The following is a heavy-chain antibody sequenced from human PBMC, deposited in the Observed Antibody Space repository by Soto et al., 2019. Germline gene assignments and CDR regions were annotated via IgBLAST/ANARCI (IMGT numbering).Heavy chain of an antibody. D-gene: IGHD3-10*01. V-gene: IGHV4-30-4*01. CDR2: IYYSGST. Sequence: QVQLQESGPGLVKPSQTLSLTCTVSGGSISSGDYYWSWIRQPPGKGLEWIGYIYYSGSTYYNPSLKSRVTISVDTSKNQFSLKLSSVTAADTAVYHCARVWYRPGVTPPYYFDYWGQGTLVTVSS. CDR3: ARVWYRPGVTPPYYFDY. J-gene: IGHJ4*02. CDR1: GGSISSGDYY.